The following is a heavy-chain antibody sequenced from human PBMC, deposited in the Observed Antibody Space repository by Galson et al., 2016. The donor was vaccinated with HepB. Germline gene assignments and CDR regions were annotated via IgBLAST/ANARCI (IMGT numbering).Heavy chain of an antibody. V-gene: IGHV3-23*01. CDR2: FGGGGGTT. CDR3: AKAHERGNLGLVLVSTLNS. CDR1: GFILASYG. Sequence: SLRLSCATSGFILASYGMSWVRQAPGKGLEWVSTFGGGGGTTYYADSVRGRFTISRDTSKSTLYLQMNSLTAEDTALYYCAKAHERGNLGLVLVSTLNSWGQGTLVTVSS. J-gene: IGHJ4*02. D-gene: IGHD2-15*01.